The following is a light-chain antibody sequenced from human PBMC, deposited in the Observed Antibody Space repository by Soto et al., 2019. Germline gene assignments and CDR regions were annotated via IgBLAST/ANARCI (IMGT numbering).Light chain of an antibody. CDR3: CSYTASNTYV. CDR1: KSDVGGYTY. V-gene: IGLV2-14*03. Sequence: QSALTQPATVSGSPGQTITIACTGTKSDVGGYTYVSWFQQHPGKAPKVTIYDVNKRPSGVSDRFSGSRSGNTATLTISELQAEDEADYYCCSYTASNTYVFGTGTKLTVL. J-gene: IGLJ1*01. CDR2: DVN.